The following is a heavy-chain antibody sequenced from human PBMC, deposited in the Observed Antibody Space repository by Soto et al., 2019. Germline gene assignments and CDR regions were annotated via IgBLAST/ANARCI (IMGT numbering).Heavy chain of an antibody. CDR2: IYYSGST. D-gene: IGHD4-17*01. V-gene: IGHV4-39*01. CDR3: AGPNHDYGDPYYYYGMDV. Sequence: SETLSLTCTVSGGSISSSSYYWGWIRQPPGKGLEWIGSIYYSGSTYYNPSLKSRVTISVDTSKNQFSLKLSSVTAADTAVYYCAGPNHDYGDPYYYYGMDVWGQGTTVTVSS. J-gene: IGHJ6*02. CDR1: GGSISSSSYY.